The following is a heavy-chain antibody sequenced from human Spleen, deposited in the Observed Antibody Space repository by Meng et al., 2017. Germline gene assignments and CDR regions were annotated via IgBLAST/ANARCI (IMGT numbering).Heavy chain of an antibody. J-gene: IGHJ5*02. V-gene: IGHV4-39*07. Sequence: SETLSLTCTVSGGSISSSSYYWGWIRRPPGRGLEWIGTIYYTGSTYYNPSLKSRVTISVDTSKNQFSLRLSSVTAADTAVYYCARVLYDILTGYLWFDPWGQGTLVTVSS. CDR3: ARVLYDILTGYLWFDP. CDR1: GGSISSSSYY. D-gene: IGHD3-9*01. CDR2: IYYTGST.